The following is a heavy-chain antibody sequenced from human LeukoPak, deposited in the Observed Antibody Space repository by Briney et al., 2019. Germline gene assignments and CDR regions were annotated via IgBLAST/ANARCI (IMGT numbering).Heavy chain of an antibody. D-gene: IGHD3-9*01. V-gene: IGHV4-34*01. CDR1: GGSFSGYY. Sequence: SETLSLTCAVYGGSFSGYYWSWIRQPPGKGLEWIGEINHSGSTNYNPSLKSRVTISVDTSKNQFSLKLSSVTAADTAVYYCARGSAAYYDILTGLLYCFDYWGQGTLVTVSS. CDR2: INHSGST. J-gene: IGHJ4*02. CDR3: ARGSAAYYDILTGLLYCFDY.